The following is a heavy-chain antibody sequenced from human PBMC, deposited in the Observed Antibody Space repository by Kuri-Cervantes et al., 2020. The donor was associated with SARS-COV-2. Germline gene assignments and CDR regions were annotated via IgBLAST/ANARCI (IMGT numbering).Heavy chain of an antibody. Sequence: GESLKISCAASGFTFDDYGMSWVRQAPGKGLEWVSGINWNGGSTGYADSVKDRFTISRDNARNSLYLQMNSLRAEDTALYYCARGGYSSGWFAYYFDYWGQGTLVTVSS. D-gene: IGHD6-19*01. CDR1: GFTFDDYG. CDR3: ARGGYSSGWFAYYFDY. V-gene: IGHV3-20*04. J-gene: IGHJ4*02. CDR2: INWNGGST.